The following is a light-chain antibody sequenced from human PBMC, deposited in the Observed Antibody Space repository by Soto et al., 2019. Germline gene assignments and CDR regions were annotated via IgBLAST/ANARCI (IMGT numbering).Light chain of an antibody. CDR3: SSYTSSSAPHDV. J-gene: IGLJ1*01. CDR2: DVS. Sequence: QSVLTQPASVSGSPGQSITISCTGTSSDVGGYNYVSWYQQHPGKAPKLMIYDVSNRPSGVSNRFSGSKSGNTASLTISGLQAEDEADYYCSSYTSSSAPHDVFGTGTKVTVL. V-gene: IGLV2-14*01. CDR1: SSDVGGYNY.